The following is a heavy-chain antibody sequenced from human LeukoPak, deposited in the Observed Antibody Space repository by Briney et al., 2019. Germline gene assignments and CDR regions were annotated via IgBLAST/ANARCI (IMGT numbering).Heavy chain of an antibody. J-gene: IGHJ4*02. V-gene: IGHV4-34*01. D-gene: IGHD3-3*01. CDR2: INHSGST. CDR1: GGSFSGYY. CDR3: ARGTGVYDFWSGYLKGYFDY. Sequence: SETLSLTCAVYGGSFSGYYCSWIRQPPGKGLDWIGEINHSGSTNYNPSLKSRVTISVDTSKNQFSLKLSSVTAADTAVYYCARGTGVYDFWSGYLKGYFDYWGQGTLVTVSS.